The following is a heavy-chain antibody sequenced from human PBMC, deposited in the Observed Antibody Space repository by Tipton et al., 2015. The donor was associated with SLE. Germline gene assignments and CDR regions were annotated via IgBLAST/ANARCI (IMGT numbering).Heavy chain of an antibody. Sequence: SLRLSCAASGFTFSSYWMSWVRQAPGKGLEWVANIKQDGSEKYYVDSVKGRFTISRDKAKNSLYLQMNSLRAEDMAVYYCAREAYSGSYFDYWGQGTLVTVSS. CDR1: GFTFSSYW. V-gene: IGHV3-7*01. CDR2: IKQDGSEK. D-gene: IGHD1-26*01. CDR3: AREAYSGSYFDY. J-gene: IGHJ4*02.